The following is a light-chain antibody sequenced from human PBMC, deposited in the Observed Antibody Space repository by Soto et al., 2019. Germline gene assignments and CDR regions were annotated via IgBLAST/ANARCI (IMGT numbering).Light chain of an antibody. CDR2: GAS. Sequence: IVMTQFPVTLSVSPGERVTLSCRASETVRTNLAWFQQKPGQTPRLLIFGASTRATGIPTRFTGSGSETEFTLTIDSLQSEDLAVYYCQQYYNWPAYTFGQGTKVDIK. J-gene: IGKJ2*01. CDR3: QQYYNWPAYT. CDR1: ETVRTN. V-gene: IGKV3-15*01.